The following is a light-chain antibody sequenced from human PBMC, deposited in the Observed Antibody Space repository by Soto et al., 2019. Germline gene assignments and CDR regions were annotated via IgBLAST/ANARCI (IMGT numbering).Light chain of an antibody. CDR3: HQYNNWPT. Sequence: DIQMTQSPSTLSASVGDRVTITCRAIQSISSWLAWYQQKPGKAPKLLIYKASTLQSGVPSRFSGSGSGTEFTLTISSLQSEDSAVYYCHQYNNWPTFGQGTKV. CDR1: QSISSW. J-gene: IGKJ1*01. CDR2: KAS. V-gene: IGKV1-5*03.